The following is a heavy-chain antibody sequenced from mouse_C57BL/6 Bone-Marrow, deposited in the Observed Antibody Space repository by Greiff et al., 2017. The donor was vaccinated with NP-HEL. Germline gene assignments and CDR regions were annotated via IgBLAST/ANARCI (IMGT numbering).Heavy chain of an antibody. CDR2: IYPGSGST. V-gene: IGHV1-55*01. CDR1: GYTFTSYW. J-gene: IGHJ3*01. CDR3: ARGSALTPFAY. Sequence: QVHVKQPGAELVKPGASVKMSCKASGYTFTSYWITWVKQRPGQGLEWIGDIYPGSGSTNYNEKFKSKATLTVDTSSSTAYMQLSSLTSEDSAVYYCARGSALTPFAYWGQGTLVTVSA.